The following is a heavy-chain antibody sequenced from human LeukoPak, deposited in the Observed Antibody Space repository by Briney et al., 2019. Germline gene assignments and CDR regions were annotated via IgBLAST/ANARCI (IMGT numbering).Heavy chain of an antibody. CDR3: AKDGPGKDYYYYMDI. V-gene: IGHV3-23*01. CDR2: ISGSDSST. Sequence: GGSLRLSCAVSGFTFTTYAMTWVRQAPGKGLEWVSGISGSDSSTYYADSVKGRFTISRDNSKNTLYLQMNSLRAEDTAVYYCAKDGPGKDYYYYMDIWGTGTTVTVSS. D-gene: IGHD1-26*01. J-gene: IGHJ6*03. CDR1: GFTFTTYA.